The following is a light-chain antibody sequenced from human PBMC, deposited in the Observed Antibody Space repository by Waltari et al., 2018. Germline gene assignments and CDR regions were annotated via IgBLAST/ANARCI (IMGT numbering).Light chain of an antibody. Sequence: QSALTQPASVSGSPGQSVIISCIGSSSDITAYNYVSWYQQLPGKAPKPLIYDVDNRPLGVSSRFSGSKSGNTASLTISGLQTEDEADYYCSSYAGSSTVLFGGGTKLTVL. CDR1: SSDITAYNY. V-gene: IGLV2-14*03. CDR3: SSYAGSSTVL. CDR2: DVD. J-gene: IGLJ2*01.